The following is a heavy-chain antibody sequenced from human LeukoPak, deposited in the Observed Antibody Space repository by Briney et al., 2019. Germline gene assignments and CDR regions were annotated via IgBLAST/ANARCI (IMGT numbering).Heavy chain of an antibody. V-gene: IGHV3-23*01. CDR2: ISGSGGST. D-gene: IGHD3-9*01. Sequence: GGSLRLSCTVSGFTVSSNSMSWVRQAPGKGLEWVSAISGSGGSTYYADSVKGRFTISRDNSKNTLYLQMNSLRAEDTAVYYCAKTLTDYDILTGYYPYFDYWGQGTLVTVSS. CDR1: GFTVSSNS. CDR3: AKTLTDYDILTGYYPYFDY. J-gene: IGHJ4*02.